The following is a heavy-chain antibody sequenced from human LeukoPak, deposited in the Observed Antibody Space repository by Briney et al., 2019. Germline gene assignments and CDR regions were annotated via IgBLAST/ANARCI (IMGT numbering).Heavy chain of an antibody. CDR1: GSTFSSYA. CDR3: AKDRGINWFDP. V-gene: IGHV3-23*01. J-gene: IGHJ5*02. Sequence: PGGSLRLSCVASGSTFSSYAMSWVRQAPGKGLEWVSAISVSGGSTYYADSVKGRFTISRDNSKNTLYLQMNSLRAEDTAVYYCAKDRGINWFDPWGQGTLVTVSS. D-gene: IGHD3-10*01. CDR2: ISVSGGST.